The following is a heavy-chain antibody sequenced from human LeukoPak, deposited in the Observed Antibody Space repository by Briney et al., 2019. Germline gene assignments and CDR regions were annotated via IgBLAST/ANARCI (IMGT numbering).Heavy chain of an antibody. V-gene: IGHV1-69*04. Sequence: GSSVKVSCKASGTPYSFSSYAISWVRQAPGQGLEWLGRIIPISDIANYGRESRGRLTITADRSTGTVYMDLNSLRSEDTAVYYCARDREDSSSSFFYWGQGTPITVSS. CDR1: GTPYSFSSYA. J-gene: IGHJ4*02. CDR2: IIPISDIA. D-gene: IGHD1-26*01. CDR3: ARDREDSSSSFFY.